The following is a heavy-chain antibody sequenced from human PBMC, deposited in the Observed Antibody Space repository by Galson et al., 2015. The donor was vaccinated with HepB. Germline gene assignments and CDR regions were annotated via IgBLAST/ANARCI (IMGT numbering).Heavy chain of an antibody. Sequence: SVKVSCKVSGYTLTELSMHWVRQAPGKGLEWMGGFDPEDGETIYAQKFQGRVTMTEDASTDTAYMELSSLRSEDTAVYYCASAARYSSSWSYYFDYWGQGTLVTVSS. CDR3: ASAARYSSSWSYYFDY. J-gene: IGHJ4*02. CDR1: GYTLTELS. CDR2: FDPEDGET. V-gene: IGHV1-24*01. D-gene: IGHD6-13*01.